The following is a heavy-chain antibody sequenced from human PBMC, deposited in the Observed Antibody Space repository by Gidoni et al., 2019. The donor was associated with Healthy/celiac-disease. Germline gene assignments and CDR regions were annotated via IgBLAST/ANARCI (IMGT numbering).Heavy chain of an antibody. V-gene: IGHV4-59*08. J-gene: IGHJ6*02. D-gene: IGHD6-6*01. CDR1: GGSISRYY. Sequence: QVQLQESGPGLVKPSVTLSLTCTGSGGSISRYYWCWIRQPPGKVLEWIVYIYYSGSNSYNPSLKSRVTISVATSKNQFSLKLSSVTSAASAWYYCAGSEYSSSSDLLYYYYYGMDVWGQGTTVTVSS. CDR3: AGSEYSSSSDLLYYYYYGMDV. CDR2: IYYSGSN.